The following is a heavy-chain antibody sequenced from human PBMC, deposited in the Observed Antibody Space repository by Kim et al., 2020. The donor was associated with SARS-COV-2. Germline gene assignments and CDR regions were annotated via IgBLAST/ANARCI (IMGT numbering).Heavy chain of an antibody. Sequence: ASVKGRFTISRDDSENTAYLQMNSLKAEDTAVYYCSRGSPLPYSGYDCLDYWGQGTLVTVSS. CDR3: SRGSPLPYSGYDCLDY. V-gene: IGHV3-73*01. D-gene: IGHD5-12*01. J-gene: IGHJ4*02.